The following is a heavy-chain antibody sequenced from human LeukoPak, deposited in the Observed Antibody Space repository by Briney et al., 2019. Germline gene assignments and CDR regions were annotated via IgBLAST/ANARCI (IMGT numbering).Heavy chain of an antibody. CDR2: INHSGST. V-gene: IGHV4-34*01. Sequence: SETLSLTCAVYGGSFSGYYWSWIRQPPGKGLEWIGEINHSGSTNYNPSLKSRVTISVDTSKNQFSLKLSSVTAADTAVYYCARDSGIGVTGYYFYYMDVWGKGTTVTVSS. D-gene: IGHD6-19*01. J-gene: IGHJ6*03. CDR3: ARDSGIGVTGYYFYYMDV. CDR1: GGSFSGYY.